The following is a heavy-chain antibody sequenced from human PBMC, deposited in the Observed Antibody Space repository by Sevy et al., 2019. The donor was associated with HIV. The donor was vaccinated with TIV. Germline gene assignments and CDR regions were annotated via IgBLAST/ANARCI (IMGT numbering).Heavy chain of an antibody. Sequence: SETLSLTCAVYGGSFSAYYWSWIRQPPGKGLEWIGEINHSGSTNYNPSLKSRVTISVDTSKNQFSLKLSSVTAADTAVYYCARGRDDSGGYYDNYFDYWGQGTLVTVCS. CDR1: GGSFSAYY. J-gene: IGHJ4*02. CDR3: ARGRDDSGGYYDNYFDY. V-gene: IGHV4-34*01. D-gene: IGHD3-22*01. CDR2: INHSGST.